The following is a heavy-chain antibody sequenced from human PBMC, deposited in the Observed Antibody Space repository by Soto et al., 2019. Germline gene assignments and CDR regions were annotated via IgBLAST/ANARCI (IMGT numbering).Heavy chain of an antibody. V-gene: IGHV3-66*01. D-gene: IGHD3-22*01. CDR3: ARGAIENYYYYYGMDV. Sequence: GSLRLSCAASGFTVSSNYMSWVRQAPGKGLEWVSVIYSGGSTYYADSVKGRFTISRDNSKNTLYLQMNSLRAEDTAVYYCARGAIENYYYYYGMDVWGQGTTVTVSS. CDR1: GFTVSSNY. J-gene: IGHJ6*02. CDR2: IYSGGST.